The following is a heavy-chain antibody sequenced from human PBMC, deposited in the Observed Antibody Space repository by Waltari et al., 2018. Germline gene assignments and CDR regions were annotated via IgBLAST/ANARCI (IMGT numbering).Heavy chain of an antibody. Sequence: QVQLQESGPGLVKPSETLSLTCAVSGYSISSGYYWGWIRQPPGKGLEWIGSIYHSGSTYYNPSLKSRVTISVDTSKNQFSLKLSSVTAADTAVYYCARSYLNYYYYYGMDVWGQGTTVTVSS. V-gene: IGHV4-38-2*01. J-gene: IGHJ6*02. D-gene: IGHD3-16*02. CDR2: IYHSGST. CDR1: GYSISSGYY. CDR3: ARSYLNYYYYYGMDV.